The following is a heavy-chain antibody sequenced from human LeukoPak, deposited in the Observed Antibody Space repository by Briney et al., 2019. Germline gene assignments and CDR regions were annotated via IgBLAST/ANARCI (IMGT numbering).Heavy chain of an antibody. J-gene: IGHJ3*02. CDR3: EHFYGDPVGGAFDI. V-gene: IGHV4-39*01. CDR1: GGSISSSSHY. D-gene: IGHD4-17*01. Sequence: PSETLSLTCTVSGGSISSSSHYWGWIRQPPGKGLEWIGSIYYSGDTYYSPSLKSRVTTSVDTSKSQFSLRLSSVTAADTAVYYCEHFYGDPVGGAFDIWGQGTMVTVST. CDR2: IYYSGDT.